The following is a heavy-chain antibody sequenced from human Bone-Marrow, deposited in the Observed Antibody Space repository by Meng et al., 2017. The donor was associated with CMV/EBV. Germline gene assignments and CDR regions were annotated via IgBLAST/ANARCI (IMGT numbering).Heavy chain of an antibody. CDR3: ARRLYYDCWSGYYLEGSGWFDP. D-gene: IGHD3-3*01. V-gene: IGHV4-34*01. CDR1: GGSFSGYY. J-gene: IGHJ5*02. CDR2: INHSGST. Sequence: SETLSLTCAVYGGSFSGYYWSWIRQPPGKWLEWIGEINHSGSTNYSPSLKSRVTISVDTSKNQFYLKLSSVTAADTAVYYCARRLYYDCWSGYYLEGSGWFDPWGQGTLVTVSS.